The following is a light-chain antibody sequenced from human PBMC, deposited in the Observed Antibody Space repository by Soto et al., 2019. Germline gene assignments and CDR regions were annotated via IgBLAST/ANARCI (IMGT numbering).Light chain of an antibody. V-gene: IGKV3-20*01. CDR1: QSISDT. Sequence: TQSPSSLSASVGDRVTITCRASQSISDTLAWCQQKPGQAPRLLIYGASSRATGIPDRFSGGGSGTDFTLTISRLEPEDFAVYYCQQFSSYPLTFGGGTKVDIK. CDR3: QQFSSYPLT. J-gene: IGKJ4*01. CDR2: GAS.